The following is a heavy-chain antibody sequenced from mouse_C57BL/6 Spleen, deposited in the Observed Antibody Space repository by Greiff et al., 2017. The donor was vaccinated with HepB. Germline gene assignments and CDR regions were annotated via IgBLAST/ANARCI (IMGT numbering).Heavy chain of an antibody. CDR1: GYAFSSSW. CDR2: IYPGDGDT. Sequence: QVQLQQSGPELVKPGASVKISCKASGYAFSSSWMNWVKQRPGKGLEWIGRIYPGDGDTNYNGKFKSKATLTADKSSSTAYMQLSSLTSEDSAVYFCARSSTAQATDYWGQGTTLTVSS. J-gene: IGHJ2*01. V-gene: IGHV1-82*01. CDR3: ARSSTAQATDY. D-gene: IGHD3-2*02.